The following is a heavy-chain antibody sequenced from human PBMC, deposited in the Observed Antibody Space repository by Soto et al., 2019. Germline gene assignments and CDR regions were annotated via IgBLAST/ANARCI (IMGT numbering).Heavy chain of an antibody. Sequence: SETLSLTCTVSGGSISSGDYYWSWIRQPPGKGLEWIGYIYYSGSTYYNPSLKSRVTISVDTSKNQFSLKLSSVTAADTAVYYCAGGQQLVPFDYWGQGTLVTVSS. CDR1: GGSISSGDYY. CDR2: IYYSGST. D-gene: IGHD6-6*01. CDR3: AGGQQLVPFDY. V-gene: IGHV4-30-4*01. J-gene: IGHJ4*02.